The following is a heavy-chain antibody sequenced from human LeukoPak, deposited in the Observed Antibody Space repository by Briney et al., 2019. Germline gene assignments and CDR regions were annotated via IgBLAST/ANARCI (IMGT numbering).Heavy chain of an antibody. Sequence: ASVKVSCKASGYTFTSYGISWVRQAPGQGLEWMGWISAYNGNTNYAQKLQGRVTMTTDTSTTTAYMELRSLRSDDTAVYYCARDPPSYYYDSSGYYSLNYFDYWGQGTLVTVSS. CDR3: ARDPPSYYYDSSGYYSLNYFDY. CDR1: GYTFTSYG. D-gene: IGHD3-22*01. V-gene: IGHV1-18*01. J-gene: IGHJ4*02. CDR2: ISAYNGNT.